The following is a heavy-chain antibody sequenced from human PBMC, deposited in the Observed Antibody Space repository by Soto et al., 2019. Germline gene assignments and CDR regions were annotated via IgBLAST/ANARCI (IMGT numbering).Heavy chain of an antibody. CDR3: TTDVYNWNDVNY. J-gene: IGHJ4*02. CDR2: IKSKTDGGTT. CDR1: GFTFSNAW. D-gene: IGHD1-20*01. Sequence: GGSLRLSCAASGFTFSNAWMSWVRQAPGKGLEWVGRIKSKTDGGTTDYAAPVKGRFTILRDDSKNTLYLQMNSLKTEDTAVYYCTTDVYNWNDVNYWGQGTLVTVSS. V-gene: IGHV3-15*01.